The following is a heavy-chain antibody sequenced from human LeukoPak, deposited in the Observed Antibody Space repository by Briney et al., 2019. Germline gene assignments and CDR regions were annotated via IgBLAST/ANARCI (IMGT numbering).Heavy chain of an antibody. Sequence: ASVKVSCKASGYTFTGYYMHWVRQAPGQGLEWMGWINPNTGDTSYAQKFQGRVTMTRDTTISTAYMELSRLKSDDTAVYYCASYPRYSSSPPFDYWGQGTLVSVSS. D-gene: IGHD6-6*01. V-gene: IGHV1-2*02. J-gene: IGHJ4*02. CDR1: GYTFTGYY. CDR2: INPNTGDT. CDR3: ASYPRYSSSPPFDY.